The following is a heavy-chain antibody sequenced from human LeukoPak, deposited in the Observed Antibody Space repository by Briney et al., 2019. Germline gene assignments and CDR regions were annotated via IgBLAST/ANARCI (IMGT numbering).Heavy chain of an antibody. Sequence: SETLSLTCTVSGDPINSYYWSWIRQPPGKGLEWIGHIYYSGSTNYNPSLKSRVTISIDTSKNQFSLKLSSVTAADTAVYYCARTAYARFFDLWGRGTLVTVSS. CDR2: IYYSGST. CDR1: GDPINSYY. D-gene: IGHD2-21*01. V-gene: IGHV4-59*01. CDR3: ARTAYARFFDL. J-gene: IGHJ2*01.